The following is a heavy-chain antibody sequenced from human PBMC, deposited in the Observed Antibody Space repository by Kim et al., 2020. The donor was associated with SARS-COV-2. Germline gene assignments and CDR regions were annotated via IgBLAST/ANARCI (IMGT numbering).Heavy chain of an antibody. V-gene: IGHV3-33*01. Sequence: KYYGDSVKRLFTISRDDSKNTLYLQVNSLRAEDTAVYCCARELTVTTFNYWGQGTLVTVSS. D-gene: IGHD4-17*01. J-gene: IGHJ4*02. CDR3: ARELTVTTFNY. CDR2: K.